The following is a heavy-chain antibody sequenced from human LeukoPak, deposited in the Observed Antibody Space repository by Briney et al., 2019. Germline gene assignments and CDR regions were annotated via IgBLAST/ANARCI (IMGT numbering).Heavy chain of an antibody. J-gene: IGHJ6*02. CDR2: FNSDGTST. CDR3: ASIPLYSISVVYMDV. CDR1: GFTFSNYW. Sequence: GGSLRLSCAASGFTFSNYWMHWGGQAPGKGVGWVSRFNSDGTSTAYAHSVKGRFSTSRDNAKNTLYLQMNSLRAEDTAVYYCASIPLYSISVVYMDVWGQGTTVTVSS. D-gene: IGHD6-6*01. V-gene: IGHV3-74*01.